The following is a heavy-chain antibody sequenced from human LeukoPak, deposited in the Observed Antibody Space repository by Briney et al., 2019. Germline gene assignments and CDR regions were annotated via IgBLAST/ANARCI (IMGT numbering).Heavy chain of an antibody. CDR2: INHSGST. J-gene: IGHJ4*02. CDR1: GFTFSSYG. Sequence: GSLRLSCAASGFTFSSYGMHWVRQAPGKGLEWIGEINHSGSTNYNPSLKSRVTISVDTSKNQFSLKLSSVTAADTAVYYCARVKLYYYDSSGYPDCWGQGTLVTVSS. CDR3: ARVKLYYYDSSGYPDC. V-gene: IGHV4-34*01. D-gene: IGHD3-22*01.